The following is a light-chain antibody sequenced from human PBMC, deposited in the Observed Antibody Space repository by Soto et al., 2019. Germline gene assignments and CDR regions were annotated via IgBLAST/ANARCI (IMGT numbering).Light chain of an antibody. CDR1: QSVSSTY. CDR2: GAS. Sequence: EIVLTQSPGTLSLSPGERATLSCRASQSVSSTYLAWYQQKPGQAPRLLIYGASSRATGIPDRFSGSGSETDFTLTISRLEPEDFAVYYCQHYGSLVLTFGGGTKVQLK. CDR3: QHYGSLVLT. J-gene: IGKJ4*01. V-gene: IGKV3-20*01.